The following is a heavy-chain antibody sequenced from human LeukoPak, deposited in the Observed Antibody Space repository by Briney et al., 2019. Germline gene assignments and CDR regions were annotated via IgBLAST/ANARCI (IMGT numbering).Heavy chain of an antibody. Sequence: SETLSLTCTVSGGSISSYYWSWIRQPPGKGLEWIGYIYYSGSTNYNPSLKSRVTISVDTSKNQFSLRLDSVTAADTAVYYCARDGYNPVAFDIWGQGTMVTVSS. CDR3: ARDGYNPVAFDI. J-gene: IGHJ3*02. CDR1: GGSISSYY. V-gene: IGHV4-59*12. CDR2: IYYSGST. D-gene: IGHD5-24*01.